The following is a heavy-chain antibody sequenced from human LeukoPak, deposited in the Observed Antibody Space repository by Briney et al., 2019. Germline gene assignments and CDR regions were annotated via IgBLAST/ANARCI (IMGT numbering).Heavy chain of an antibody. D-gene: IGHD2-2*01. J-gene: IGHJ4*02. V-gene: IGHV4-4*07. CDR3: ARARTGCSSSVCYGIDY. CDR2: IHSSGSS. CDR1: GCSISSYY. Sequence: SETLSLTCTASGCSISSYYWSWIRQPAGKGLEWIGGIHSSGSSNYNPSLESRVTMSVDTSKNTFTLRLTSVTAADTAVYYCARARTGCSSSVCYGIDYWGQGTRVTVSS.